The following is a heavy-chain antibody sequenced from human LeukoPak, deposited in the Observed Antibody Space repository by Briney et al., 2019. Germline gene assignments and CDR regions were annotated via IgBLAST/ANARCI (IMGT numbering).Heavy chain of an antibody. J-gene: IGHJ4*02. D-gene: IGHD2-21*01. CDR1: GFTFSTYA. CDR3: AKRLPYYFDY. Sequence: PWGSLRLSCTASGFTFSTYAMSWVRQAPGKGLEWVSAISSRGDITYYADSVKGPFTISRDNSKNTLYLQMNNLRAEDTAVYYCAKRLPYYFDYWGQGTLVTVSS. V-gene: IGHV3-23*01. CDR2: ISSRGDIT.